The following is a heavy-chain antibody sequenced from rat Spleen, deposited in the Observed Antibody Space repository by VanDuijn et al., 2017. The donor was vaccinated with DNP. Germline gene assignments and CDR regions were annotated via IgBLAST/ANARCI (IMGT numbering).Heavy chain of an antibody. CDR2: IIYDGSRT. V-gene: IGHV5S10*01. Sequence: EVQLVESGGDLVQSGRSLKLSCAASGFTFSDYNMAWVRQAPKKGLEWVATIIYDGSRTYYRDSVKGRFTIPRVNAKRHLILQMNSLQSEDTATYYCARDSADNYIRYYFDYWGQGVMVTVSS. CDR1: GFTFSDYN. CDR3: ARDSADNYIRYYFDY. D-gene: IGHD1-10*01. J-gene: IGHJ2*01.